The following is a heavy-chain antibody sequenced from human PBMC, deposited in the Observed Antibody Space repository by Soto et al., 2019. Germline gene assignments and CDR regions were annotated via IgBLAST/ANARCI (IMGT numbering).Heavy chain of an antibody. D-gene: IGHD2-15*01. Sequence: PSETLSLTCAVYGGSFSGYYWSWIRQPPGKGLEWIGEINHSGSTNYNPSLKSRVTISVDTSKNQFSLKLSSVTAADTAVYYCASSLPPEYCSGGSCYSRYYYYMDVWGKGTTVTVSS. V-gene: IGHV4-34*01. CDR3: ASSLPPEYCSGGSCYSRYYYYMDV. CDR1: GGSFSGYY. CDR2: INHSGST. J-gene: IGHJ6*03.